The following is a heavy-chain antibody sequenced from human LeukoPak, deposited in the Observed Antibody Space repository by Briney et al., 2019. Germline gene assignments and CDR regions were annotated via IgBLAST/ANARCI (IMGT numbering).Heavy chain of an antibody. J-gene: IGHJ4*02. CDR3: ARDPFNYGGNDVYFDY. D-gene: IGHD4-23*01. Sequence: EASVKVSCKASGGTFSSYAISWVRQAPGQGLEWMGGIIPIFGTANYAQKFQGRVTITTDESTSTAYMELRSLRSDDTAVYYCARDPFNYGGNDVYFDYWGQGTLVTVSS. V-gene: IGHV1-69*05. CDR1: GGTFSSYA. CDR2: IIPIFGTA.